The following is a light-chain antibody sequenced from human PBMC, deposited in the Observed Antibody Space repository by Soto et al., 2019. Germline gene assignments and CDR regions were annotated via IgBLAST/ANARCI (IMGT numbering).Light chain of an antibody. Sequence: ELVLTQSPATLSSFPGERVTLSCRASQTLSNRLAWYQHKPGQAPRLLIYVKSKRATGIPARFSGSGSGTDFTLTISSLESEDFAVYYCQQRGTFGQGTRLEIK. J-gene: IGKJ5*01. CDR3: QQRGT. CDR2: VKS. CDR1: QTLSNR. V-gene: IGKV3-11*01.